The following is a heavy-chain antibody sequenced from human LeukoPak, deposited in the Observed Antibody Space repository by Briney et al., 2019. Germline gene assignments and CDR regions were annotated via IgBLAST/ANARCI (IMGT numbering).Heavy chain of an antibody. D-gene: IGHD2-8*01. J-gene: IGHJ4*02. CDR3: ARVEACTNGVCYIKGIYYFDY. CDR2: IKQDGSEK. Sequence: GGSLRLSCAASGFTFSSYWMSWVRQAPGKGLEWVANIKQDGSEKYYADSVKGRFTISRDNSKNTLFLQMNSLRAEDTAVYYCARVEACTNGVCYIKGIYYFDYWGQGTLVTVSS. V-gene: IGHV3-7*01. CDR1: GFTFSSYW.